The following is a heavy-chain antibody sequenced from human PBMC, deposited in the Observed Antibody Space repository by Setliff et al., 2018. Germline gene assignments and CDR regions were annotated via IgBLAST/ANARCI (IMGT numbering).Heavy chain of an antibody. V-gene: IGHV5-51*01. J-gene: IGHJ4*02. CDR1: GYSFTSYW. D-gene: IGHD3-10*01. CDR2: IYPGDSDT. Sequence: GESLKISCKGSGYSFTSYWIGWVRQMPGKGLEWMGIIYPGDSDTRYSPSFQGQVTISADKSISTAYLQWSSLKASDTAMYYCARSAYCYGSGSYFDYWGQGTLVTVSS. CDR3: ARSAYCYGSGSYFDY.